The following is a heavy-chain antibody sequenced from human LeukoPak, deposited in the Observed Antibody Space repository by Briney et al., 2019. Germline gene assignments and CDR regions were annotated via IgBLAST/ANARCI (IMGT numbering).Heavy chain of an antibody. V-gene: IGHV3-48*03. CDR1: GFTFSSYE. CDR3: ARSGATTILYFDY. CDR2: ISSSGSTI. J-gene: IGHJ4*02. Sequence: GGSLRLSCAASGFTFSSYEMNWVRQAPGKGLEWASYISSSGSTIYYADSVKGRFTISRDNAKKSLYLQMNSLRAEDTAVYYCARSGATTILYFDYWGQGTLVTVSS. D-gene: IGHD3-9*01.